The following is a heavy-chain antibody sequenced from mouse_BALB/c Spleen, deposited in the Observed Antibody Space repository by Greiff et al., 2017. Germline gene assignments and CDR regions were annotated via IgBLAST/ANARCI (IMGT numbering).Heavy chain of an antibody. J-gene: IGHJ2*01. CDR2: ISSGSSTI. CDR3: ARTGRLDFDY. Sequence: DVHLVESGGGLVQPGGSRKLSCAASGFTFSSFGMHWVRQAPEKGLEWVAYISSGSSTIYYADTVKGRFTISRDNPKNTLFLQMTSLRSEDTAMYYCARTGRLDFDYWGQGTTLTVSS. V-gene: IGHV5-17*02. D-gene: IGHD1-2*01. CDR1: GFTFSSFG.